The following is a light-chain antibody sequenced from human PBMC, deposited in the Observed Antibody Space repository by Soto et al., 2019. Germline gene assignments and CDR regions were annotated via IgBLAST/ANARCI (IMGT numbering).Light chain of an antibody. J-gene: IGKJ2*01. V-gene: IGKV1-9*01. CDR2: VAS. CDR1: QGISTY. CDR3: QQLYSYPYT. Sequence: DIQLTQSPSFLSASVGDRVTITCRASQGISTYLAWYQQKSGKAPKLLIYVASTLQSGVPSRFSGSGSGTEFTVTISSLQPEDLSTYYCQQLYSYPYTFGQGTKLDI.